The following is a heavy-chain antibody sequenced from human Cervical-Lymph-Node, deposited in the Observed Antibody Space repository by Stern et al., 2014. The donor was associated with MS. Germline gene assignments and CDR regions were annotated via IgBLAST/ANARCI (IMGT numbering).Heavy chain of an antibody. D-gene: IGHD1-1*01. CDR3: TRVQRERRALDPFDP. V-gene: IGHV1-46*03. CDR2: INPNTGTT. Sequence: QVQLVQSGAEVKKPGASVNVSCEASGFSFTTHYMHWIRQAPGEGLAWVGMINPNTGTTSYARQFQGRVIITRDTSTSTIYMELTGLRSEDTALYFCTRVQRERRALDPFDPWGQGTLVTVSS. CDR1: GFSFTTHY. J-gene: IGHJ5*02.